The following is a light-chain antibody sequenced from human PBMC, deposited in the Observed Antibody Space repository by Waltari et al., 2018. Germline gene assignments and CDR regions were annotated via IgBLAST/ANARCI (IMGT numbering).Light chain of an antibody. J-gene: IGLJ2*01. CDR1: SGHSDYA. Sequence: QLVLTQSPSASASLGASVKLTCTLSSGHSDYAIAWHQQQPGKGPRYLMKLNSDGSHNKGDGIPDRFSGSSSGAERYLTISSLQSEYEADYYCHAWRSGFLVFAGGTKLTVL. V-gene: IGLV4-69*01. CDR3: HAWRSGFLV. CDR2: LNSDGSH.